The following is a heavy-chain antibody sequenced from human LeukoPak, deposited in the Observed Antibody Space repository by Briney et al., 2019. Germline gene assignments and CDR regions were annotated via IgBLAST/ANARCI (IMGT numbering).Heavy chain of an antibody. V-gene: IGHV3-13*01. J-gene: IGHJ6*02. CDR3: ARGNWAYYASGIYGMDV. D-gene: IGHD3-10*01. CDR2: VGGDAET. CDR1: GFTFSTYD. Sequence: PGGSLRLSCAASGFTFSTYDMPWVRHPAGKGLEWVSTVGGDAETYYPGSVRGRFTITRDNAKNTLHLQMNSLRAGDTAVYFCARGNWAYYASGIYGMDVWGQGTTVTVSS.